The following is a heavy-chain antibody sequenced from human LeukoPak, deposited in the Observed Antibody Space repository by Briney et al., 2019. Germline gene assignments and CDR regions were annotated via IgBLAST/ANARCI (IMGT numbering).Heavy chain of an antibody. D-gene: IGHD6-13*01. CDR1: GYTFTSYD. J-gene: IGHJ6*02. V-gene: IGHV1-8*01. CDR3: ARGHHRAAAGTRRVGYYYYGMDV. Sequence: ASVKVSCKASGYTFTSYDINWVRQATGQGLEWMGWMNPNSGNTGYAQKFQGRVTMTRNTSISTAYMELSSLRSEDMAVYYCARGHHRAAAGTRRVGYYYYGMDVWGQGTTVTVSS. CDR2: MNPNSGNT.